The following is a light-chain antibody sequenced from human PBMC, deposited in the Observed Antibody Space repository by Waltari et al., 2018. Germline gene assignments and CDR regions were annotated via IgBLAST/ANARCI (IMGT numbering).Light chain of an antibody. V-gene: IGKV1-39*01. CDR2: AAS. J-gene: IGKJ2*01. Sequence: DIQMTQSPSSLSASVGDRVTITCRASQSISSYFNWYQQKPGKAPKLLIYAASSLQSGVPSRFSGSGSGTDFTLTISSLQPEDFATYYCQQSYSTPPGYTFGQGTKLEIK. CDR3: QQSYSTPPGYT. CDR1: QSISSY.